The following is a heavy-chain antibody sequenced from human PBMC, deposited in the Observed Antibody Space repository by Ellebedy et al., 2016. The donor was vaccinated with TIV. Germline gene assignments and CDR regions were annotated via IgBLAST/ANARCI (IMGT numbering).Heavy chain of an antibody. D-gene: IGHD2-15*01. Sequence: GGSLRLXXAASGFTFSSYWMHWVRQAPGKGLVWVSRISSEGSTTTYADSARGRFTISRDNAKNSLYLQMNSLRAEDTAVYYCAKVVKGSLDPWGQGTLVTVSS. J-gene: IGHJ5*02. V-gene: IGHV3-74*03. CDR1: GFTFSSYW. CDR3: AKVVKGSLDP. CDR2: ISSEGSTT.